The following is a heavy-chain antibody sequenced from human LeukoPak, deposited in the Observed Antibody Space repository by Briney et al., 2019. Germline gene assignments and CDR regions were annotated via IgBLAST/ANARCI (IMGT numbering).Heavy chain of an antibody. V-gene: IGHV3-30*03. J-gene: IGHJ5*02. D-gene: IGHD3-3*01. CDR2: ISYVGSNK. Sequence: GRSLRLSCGASGFTFSSYGMHWVRHAPGKGLEWVAVISYVGSNKYYADSVKGRFTISRDNSKNTLYLQMNSLRAEDTAVYYCARARFLESGNWFDPWGQGTLVTVSS. CDR1: GFTFSSYG. CDR3: ARARFLESGNWFDP.